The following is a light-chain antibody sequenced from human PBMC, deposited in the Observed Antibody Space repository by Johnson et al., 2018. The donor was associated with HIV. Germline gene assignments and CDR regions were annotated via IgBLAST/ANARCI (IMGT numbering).Light chain of an antibody. CDR2: EDN. J-gene: IGLJ1*01. CDR1: SSNVGNNY. V-gene: IGLV1-51*02. CDR3: GTWNSSMSGYV. Sequence: QSVLTQPPSVSAAPGQKVTISCSGSSSNVGNNYVSWYQCLPGTAPKLLIFEDNKRPSGIPDRFSGSKSGTSATLGITGLQTGDEGDYYCGTWNSSMSGYVVGAGTKITVL.